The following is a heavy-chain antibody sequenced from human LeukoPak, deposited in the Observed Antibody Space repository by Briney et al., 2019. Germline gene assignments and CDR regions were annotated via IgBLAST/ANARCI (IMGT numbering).Heavy chain of an antibody. Sequence: KASESLSLTCTVSGGSISSYYWSWIRQPPGKGLEWIGYIYYTGSTNYNPSLKSRVTISVDTSKHQFSLKLTSVTTADTAVYYCARHLGDCSGGSCYSLAWFDPWGQGTLVTVSS. J-gene: IGHJ5*02. V-gene: IGHV4-59*08. CDR2: IYYTGST. CDR3: ARHLGDCSGGSCYSLAWFDP. CDR1: GGSISSYY. D-gene: IGHD2-15*01.